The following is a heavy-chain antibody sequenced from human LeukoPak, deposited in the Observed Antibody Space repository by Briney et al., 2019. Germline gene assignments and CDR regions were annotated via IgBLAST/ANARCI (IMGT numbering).Heavy chain of an antibody. Sequence: GGSLRLSCAASGITFSSYSMNWVRQAPGKGLEWVSSISSSGSNIYYADSVKGRFTISRDNAKNSLYLQMNSLRAEDMAVYYCATNSTVTRVGFVYWRQGTLVTVSS. D-gene: IGHD4-17*01. J-gene: IGHJ4*02. V-gene: IGHV3-21*01. CDR2: ISSSGSNI. CDR3: ATNSTVTRVGFVY. CDR1: GITFSSYS.